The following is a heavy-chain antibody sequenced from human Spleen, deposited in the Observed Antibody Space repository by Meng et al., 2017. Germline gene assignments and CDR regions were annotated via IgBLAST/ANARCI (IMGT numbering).Heavy chain of an antibody. V-gene: IGHV4-34*01. Sequence: QVQLQQWGAGLFKPSETLSLTCAVYGGSFSGYYWSWIRQPPGKGLEWIGEINHSGSTNYNPSLKSRVTISVDTSKNQFSLKLSSVTAADTAVYYCARGRITMVRGVICWFDPWGQGTLVTVSS. CDR1: GGSFSGYY. J-gene: IGHJ5*02. D-gene: IGHD3-10*01. CDR2: INHSGST. CDR3: ARGRITMVRGVICWFDP.